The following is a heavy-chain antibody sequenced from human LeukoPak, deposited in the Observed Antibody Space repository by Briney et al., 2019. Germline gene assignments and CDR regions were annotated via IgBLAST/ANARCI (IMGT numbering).Heavy chain of an antibody. CDR3: ARGPSGTYPSDF. D-gene: IGHD1-26*01. Sequence: GGSLRLSCEASGFTFINFEMNWVRQAPGKGLEWVSYISLSGSTITYADSVKGRFTISRDNAKSTLYLQMNSLRAEDTALYYCARGPSGTYPSDFWGQGTLVTVSS. V-gene: IGHV3-48*03. CDR2: ISLSGSTI. CDR1: GFTFINFE. J-gene: IGHJ4*02.